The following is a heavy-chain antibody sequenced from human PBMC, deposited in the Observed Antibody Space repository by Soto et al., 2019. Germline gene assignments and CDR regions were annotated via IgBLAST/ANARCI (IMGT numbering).Heavy chain of an antibody. CDR3: ARGGNDYDYYYGMDV. V-gene: IGHV3-21*01. J-gene: IGHJ6*02. CDR1: GFTFSRYS. CDR2: ISSSSSYI. Sequence: PGGSLRLSCAASGFTFSRYSMNWVRQAPGKGLEWVASISSSSSYISYADSVKGRFTISRDNAKNSLYLQMNSLRAEDTAVYYCARGGNDYDYYYGMDVWGQGTTVTVSS. D-gene: IGHD3-16*01.